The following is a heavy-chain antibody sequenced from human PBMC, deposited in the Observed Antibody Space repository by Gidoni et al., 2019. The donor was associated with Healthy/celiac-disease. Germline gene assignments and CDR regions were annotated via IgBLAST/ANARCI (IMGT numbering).Heavy chain of an antibody. D-gene: IGHD6-13*01. J-gene: IGHJ4*02. Sequence: EVQLLESGGGLVQPGGSLRLSCAASGFTFSSYAMSWVRQAPGKGLEWVSAISGSGGSTYYADSVKGRFTISRDNSKNTLYLQMNSLRAEDTAVYYCAKDIAAADPPIVGADYWGQGTLVTVSS. CDR1: GFTFSSYA. V-gene: IGHV3-23*01. CDR3: AKDIAAADPPIVGADY. CDR2: ISGSGGST.